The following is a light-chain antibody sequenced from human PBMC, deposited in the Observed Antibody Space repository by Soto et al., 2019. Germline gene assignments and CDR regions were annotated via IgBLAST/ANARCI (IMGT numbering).Light chain of an antibody. V-gene: IGKV3-11*01. J-gene: IGKJ2*01. CDR3: QQGSNWPIYT. CDR1: QSVSGN. Sequence: EVVLTQSPATLSLSPGERPTLSCRASQSVSGNLAGYQLKAAQAPRLLIYDTSNRATGIPARFSASGSGTDFTLTISSLEPEDVAVYYCQQGSNWPIYTFGQGTKLEI. CDR2: DTS.